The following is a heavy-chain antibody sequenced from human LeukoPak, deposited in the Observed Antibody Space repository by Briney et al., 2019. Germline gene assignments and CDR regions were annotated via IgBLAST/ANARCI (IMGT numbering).Heavy chain of an antibody. CDR1: GGSISSYY. J-gene: IGHJ4*02. CDR2: ISTSGST. D-gene: IGHD7-27*01. Sequence: PSETLPLTYTVSGGSISSYYWSWIRQPAGKGLESIGHISTSGSTNYNPSLKSRVTMSVDTSKNQFSLKLSSVTAADTAVYYCARDNPNWGLSPFDYWGQGTLVTVSS. V-gene: IGHV4-4*07. CDR3: ARDNPNWGLSPFDY.